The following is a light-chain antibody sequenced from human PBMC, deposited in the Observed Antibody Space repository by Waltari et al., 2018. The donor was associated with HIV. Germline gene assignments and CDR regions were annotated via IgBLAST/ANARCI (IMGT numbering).Light chain of an antibody. Sequence: SYELTQPPSVSVSPGQTARITCSGDASAKPYAHWYQQKSGQAPVSVIYKDSERPSGIPERFSGSSSGTTVTLTISGVQAEDEADYYCQSADSSGSNFVFGTGTKVTVL. CDR1: ASAKPY. CDR2: KDS. CDR3: QSADSSGSNFV. V-gene: IGLV3-25*03. J-gene: IGLJ1*01.